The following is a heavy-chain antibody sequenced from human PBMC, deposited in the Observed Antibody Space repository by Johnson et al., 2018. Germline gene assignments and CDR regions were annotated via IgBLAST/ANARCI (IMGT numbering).Heavy chain of an antibody. CDR1: GFTFSYFG. J-gene: IGHJ6*02. Sequence: QVQLVQSGGGVVRPGRSLRLSCATSGFTFSYFGMHLVRQAPGKGLEWVALISYDGNIKDYADSVKGRFTIPRDNSKSTLHLQMNSLRPEDTALYYWAKSINPAYYFYYGMDVWGQGTTVTVSS. V-gene: IGHV3-30*18. D-gene: IGHD3-10*01. CDR2: ISYDGNIK. CDR3: AKSINPAYYFYYGMDV.